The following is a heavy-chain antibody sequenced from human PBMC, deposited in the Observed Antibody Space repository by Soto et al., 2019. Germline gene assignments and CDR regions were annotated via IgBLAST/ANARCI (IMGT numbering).Heavy chain of an antibody. V-gene: IGHV3-21*01. CDR2: ISGDSNYI. CDR3: ARVVYFDRSAYGL. J-gene: IGHJ3*01. CDR1: GFSFSGYN. Sequence: GGSLRLSCAASGFSFSGYNMNWVRQAPGKGLEWVSSISGDSNYIYYADSVQGRFTISRDNAKNSVYLQMNRLRAEDTAVYYCARVVYFDRSAYGLWGQGTMVTVSS. D-gene: IGHD3-22*01.